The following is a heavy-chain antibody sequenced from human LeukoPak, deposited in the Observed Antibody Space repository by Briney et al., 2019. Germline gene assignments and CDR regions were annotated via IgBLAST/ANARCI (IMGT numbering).Heavy chain of an antibody. D-gene: IGHD5-24*01. V-gene: IGHV1-2*02. CDR2: IAPNSGAT. CDR3: ARELINFHGHTNTGFFDS. J-gene: IGHJ4*02. CDR1: GYTFTGYY. Sequence: ASVKVSCKTSGYTFTGYYIHLLRQAPGQGLEWMAWIAPNSGATNYAHKFQGRVTMTRDTSISTAYMEVSSLRSDDTAVYYCARELINFHGHTNTGFFDSWGQGTLVTVSS.